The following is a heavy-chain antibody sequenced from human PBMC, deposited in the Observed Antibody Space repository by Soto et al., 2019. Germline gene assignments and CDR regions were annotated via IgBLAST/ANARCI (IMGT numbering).Heavy chain of an antibody. CDR1: GDSISSGTYY. J-gene: IGHJ5*02. CDR3: TVEQYASSWT. Sequence: QLQLKESGPGLVKPSETLSLTCTVSGDSISSGTYYWAWVRQPPGKGLEWIGSMHYSGYTFYSPSRRSRVSLSVDTSKNQFSLNVASVSASDTAVYYCTVEQYASSWTWGQGTLVTVSS. CDR2: MHYSGYT. V-gene: IGHV4-39*02. D-gene: IGHD6-13*01.